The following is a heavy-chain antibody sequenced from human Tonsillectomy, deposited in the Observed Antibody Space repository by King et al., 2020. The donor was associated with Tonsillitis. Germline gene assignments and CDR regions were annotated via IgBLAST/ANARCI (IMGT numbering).Heavy chain of an antibody. CDR3: AHIRITCGGIIADDAFDI. J-gene: IGHJ3*02. CDR1: GFSLTTHGVD. V-gene: IGHV2-5*01. Sequence: TLKESGPTLVEPTQTLTLTCTFSGFSLTTHGVDVGWIRQPPGEALEWLALYYWYNDRRYNPSLRCRLTISKDTSKNQVVLTMTDMDSVDTATYYCAHIRITCGGIIADDAFDIWGQGTMVTVSS. CDR2: YYWYNDR. D-gene: IGHD3-16*02.